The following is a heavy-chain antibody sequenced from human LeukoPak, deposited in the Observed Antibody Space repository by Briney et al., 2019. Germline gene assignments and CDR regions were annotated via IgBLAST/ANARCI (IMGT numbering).Heavy chain of an antibody. CDR2: VRDNGEN. CDR1: GGSINAFY. D-gene: IGHD5-18*01. J-gene: IGHJ3*02. Sequence: PSETLSLTCTVSGGSINAFYRSWIRQPPGKGLEWIAYVRDNGENNYNPSLKSRVAISVDTANNQISLRLNFVTAGDTAIYYCARQPVNTAAFDIWGLGTMVTVSS. CDR3: ARQPVNTAAFDI. V-gene: IGHV4-59*08.